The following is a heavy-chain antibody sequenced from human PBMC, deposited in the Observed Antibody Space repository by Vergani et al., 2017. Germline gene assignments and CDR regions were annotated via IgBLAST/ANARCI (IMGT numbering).Heavy chain of an antibody. V-gene: IGHV5-51*01. CDR3: ARLYGRDSSGSKYFDY. CDR1: GYSFTNYW. D-gene: IGHD3-22*01. Sequence: EVQLVQSGAEVKKPGESLKISCQLSGYSFTNYWIGWVRQMPGKGLEWMGIIHPADSDTRYSPSFQGQVTISVDKSISTAYLQRSSLRASDSAMDYCARLYGRDSSGSKYFDYWGQGTLVTVSS. CDR2: IHPADSDT. J-gene: IGHJ4*02.